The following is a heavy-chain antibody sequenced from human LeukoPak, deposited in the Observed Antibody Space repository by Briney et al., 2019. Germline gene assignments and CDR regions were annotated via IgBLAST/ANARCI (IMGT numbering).Heavy chain of an antibody. Sequence: GGSLRLSCAASGFTFSSYAVSWARQAPGKGLEWVSAISGSGGSTYYADSVKGRFTISRGNSKNTLYLQMNSLRAEDTAVYYCAKDLLYVSSFDWFDPWGQGTLVTVSS. D-gene: IGHD6-6*01. CDR1: GFTFSSYA. V-gene: IGHV3-23*01. CDR2: ISGSGGST. J-gene: IGHJ5*02. CDR3: AKDLLYVSSFDWFDP.